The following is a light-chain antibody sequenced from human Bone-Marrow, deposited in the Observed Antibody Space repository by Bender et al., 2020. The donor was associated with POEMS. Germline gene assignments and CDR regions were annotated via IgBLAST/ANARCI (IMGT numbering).Light chain of an antibody. V-gene: IGLV2-14*01. CDR3: SSYTTTTNLGL. CDR2: DVS. J-gene: IGLJ2*01. Sequence: QSALTQPASVSGSPGQSITVSCTGTSSDVGGHNRVSWYQLPPGTAPKLMIYDVSNRPSGVSDRFSGSKSGNTASLTISGLQADDEATYYCSSYTTTTNLGLFGGGTKVTV. CDR1: SSDVGGHNR.